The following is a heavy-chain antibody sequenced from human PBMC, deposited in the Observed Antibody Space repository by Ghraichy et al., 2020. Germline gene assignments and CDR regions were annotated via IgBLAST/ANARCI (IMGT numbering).Heavy chain of an antibody. J-gene: IGHJ4*02. Sequence: GESLNISCAASGFTFSSYAMHWVRQAPGKGLEWVAVISYDGSNKYYADSVKGRFTISRDNSKNTLYLQMNSLRAEDTAVYYCARDRFSAGFGELSFPDYWGQGTLVTVSS. V-gene: IGHV3-30-3*01. CDR2: ISYDGSNK. CDR3: ARDRFSAGFGELSFPDY. CDR1: GFTFSSYA. D-gene: IGHD3-16*02.